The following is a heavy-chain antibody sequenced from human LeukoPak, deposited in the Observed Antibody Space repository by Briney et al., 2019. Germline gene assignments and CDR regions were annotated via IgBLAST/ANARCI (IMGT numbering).Heavy chain of an antibody. CDR2: INSVGTAM. Sequence: PGGSLRLSCAASGFRFSDYYMSWIRQAPGKGLECVSHINSVGTAMSYAESVKGRFTISRDNANNSLFLQMNSLRVEDTAVYYCARAIRLWGQGTLVTVSS. J-gene: IGHJ4*02. V-gene: IGHV3-11*01. CDR1: GFRFSDYY. D-gene: IGHD1-1*01. CDR3: ARAIRL.